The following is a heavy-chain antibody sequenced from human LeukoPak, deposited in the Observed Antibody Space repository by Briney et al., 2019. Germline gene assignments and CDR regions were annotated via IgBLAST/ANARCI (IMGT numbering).Heavy chain of an antibody. V-gene: IGHV1-18*01. CDR3: ARDSSSYSGSEYFQH. J-gene: IGHJ1*01. D-gene: IGHD3-22*01. CDR2: ISAYNGNT. Sequence: GASVKVSCKASGYTFTSYGISWVRQAPGQGLEWMGWISAYNGNTNYAQKLQGRVTMTTDTSTSTAYMELRSLRSDDTAVYYCARDSSSYSGSEYFQHWGQGTLVTVSS. CDR1: GYTFTSYG.